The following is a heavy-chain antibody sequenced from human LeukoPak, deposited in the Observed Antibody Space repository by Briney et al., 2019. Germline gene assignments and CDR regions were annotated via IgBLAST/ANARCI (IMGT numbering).Heavy chain of an antibody. CDR3: AKAEGSSSAFDY. J-gene: IGHJ4*02. CDR2: ISWNSGSI. V-gene: IGHV3-9*01. CDR1: GFTFDDYA. Sequence: PGGSLRLSCAASGFTFDDYAMHWVRQAPGKGLEWVSGISWNSGSIGYADSVKGRFTISRDNAKNSLYLQMISLRAEDTALYYCAKAEGSSSAFDYWGQGTLVTVSS. D-gene: IGHD6-13*01.